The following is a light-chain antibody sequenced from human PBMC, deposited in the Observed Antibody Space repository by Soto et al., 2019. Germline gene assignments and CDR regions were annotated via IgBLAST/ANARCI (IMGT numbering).Light chain of an antibody. V-gene: IGKV1-9*01. J-gene: IGKJ3*01. Sequence: DIQLTQSPPFLSASVGDRVTISCRASQGISSYLAWYQQKPGKAPKLLIYAASTLQSGVPSRFSGSGSGTEFTLAISSLQPEDFATYYCQQLNSFPFTCGPGTKVDIK. CDR3: QQLNSFPFT. CDR1: QGISSY. CDR2: AAS.